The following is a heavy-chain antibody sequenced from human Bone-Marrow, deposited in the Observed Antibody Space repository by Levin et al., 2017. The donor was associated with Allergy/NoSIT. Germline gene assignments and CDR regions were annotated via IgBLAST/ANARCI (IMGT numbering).Heavy chain of an antibody. CDR1: GFTFSNSS. CDR3: ARDCPHLSYSSTWYYYYGMDV. CDR2: ISDSSSSI. J-gene: IGHJ6*02. D-gene: IGHD6-13*01. V-gene: IGHV3-48*02. Sequence: GESLKISCAASGFTFSNSSMNWVRQAPGKGLEWVSYISDSSSSIFYADSVKGRITISRDNAKNSLFLQMNSLRDEDTAVYYCARDCPHLSYSSTWYYYYGMDVWGQGTTVTVSS.